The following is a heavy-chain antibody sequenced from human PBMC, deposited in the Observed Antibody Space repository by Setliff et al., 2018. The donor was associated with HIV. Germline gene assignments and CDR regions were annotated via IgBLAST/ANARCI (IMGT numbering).Heavy chain of an antibody. CDR2: INPSGGST. Sequence: ASVKVSCKASGYTFSDYYLHWVRQAPGQAIEWMGWINPSGGSTSYAQKFQGRVTMTRDTSTSTVYMELSSLRSEDTAMYYCVCGSYFRPWGQGTLVTVSS. CDR1: GYTFSDYY. V-gene: IGHV1-46*01. D-gene: IGHD1-26*01. CDR3: VCGSYFRP. J-gene: IGHJ5*02.